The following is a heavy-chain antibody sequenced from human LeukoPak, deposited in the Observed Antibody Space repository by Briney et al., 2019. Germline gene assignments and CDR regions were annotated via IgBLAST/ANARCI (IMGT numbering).Heavy chain of an antibody. D-gene: IGHD3-22*01. CDR1: GYTFTGYY. V-gene: IGHV1-2*02. Sequence: GASVKVSCKASGYTFTGYYMHWVRQAPGQXXXWMGWINPNSGGTNYAQKFQGRVTMTRDTSISTAYMELSRLRSDDTAVYYCARVPYYYDSSGYPDYWGQGTLVTVPP. CDR3: ARVPYYYDSSGYPDY. J-gene: IGHJ4*02. CDR2: INPNSGGT.